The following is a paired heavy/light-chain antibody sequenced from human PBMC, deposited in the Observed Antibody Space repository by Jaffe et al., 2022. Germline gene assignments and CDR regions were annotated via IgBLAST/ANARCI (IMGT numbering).Heavy chain of an antibody. D-gene: IGHD5-12*01. J-gene: IGHJ4*02. V-gene: IGHV1-18*01. Sequence: QVQLVQSGAEVKKPGASVKVSCKASGYTFTSYGISWVRQAPGQGLEWMGWISAYNGNTNYAQKLQGRVTMTTDTSTSTAYMELRSLRSDDTAVYYCARLPGSGYDFSRPRYYFDYWGQGTLVTVSS. CDR3: ARLPGSGYDFSRPRYYFDY. CDR2: ISAYNGNT. CDR1: GYTFTSYG.
Light chain of an antibody. V-gene: IGLV3-1*01. Sequence: SYELTQPPSVSVSPGQTASITCSGDKLGDKYACWYQQKPGQSPVLVIYQDSKRPSGIPERFSGSNSGNTATLTISGTQAMDEADYYCQAWDSSTADVVFGGGTKLTVL. CDR2: QDS. CDR3: QAWDSSTADVV. J-gene: IGLJ2*01. CDR1: KLGDKY.